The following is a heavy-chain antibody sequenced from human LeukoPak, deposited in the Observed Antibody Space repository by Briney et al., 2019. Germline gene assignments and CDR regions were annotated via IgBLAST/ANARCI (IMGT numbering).Heavy chain of an antibody. CDR1: GYTFTSYY. D-gene: IGHD5-12*01. J-gene: IGHJ4*02. Sequence: ASVKVSCKASGYTFTSYYMHWVRQAPGQGLEWMGIINPSGGSTSYAQKFQGRVTMTRDTSTSTVYMELSSLRSEDTAVYYCAREAGGMVATFYYFDYWGQGTLVTVSS. CDR3: AREAGGMVATFYYFDY. V-gene: IGHV1-46*01. CDR2: INPSGGST.